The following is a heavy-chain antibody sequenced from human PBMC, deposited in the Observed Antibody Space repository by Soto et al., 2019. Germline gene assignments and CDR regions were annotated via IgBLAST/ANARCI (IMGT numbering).Heavy chain of an antibody. CDR1: GGTFSTYA. V-gene: IGHV1-69*01. J-gene: IGHJ6*02. Sequence: QVQLVQSGAEVKKPGSSVQVSCKASGGTFSTYAISWVRQAPGQGLEWMGGVIPIFGTSTYAQNFQGRVTITADESTSTAYMELSRLRSEDTAVYYCARVRVVGATRLYYHYGLDVWGQGTTVTVSS. CDR3: ARVRVVGATRLYYHYGLDV. CDR2: VIPIFGTS. D-gene: IGHD1-26*01.